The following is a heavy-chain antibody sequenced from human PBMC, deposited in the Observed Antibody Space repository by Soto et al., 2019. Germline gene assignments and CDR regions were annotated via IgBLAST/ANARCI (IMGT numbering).Heavy chain of an antibody. D-gene: IGHD3-22*01. V-gene: IGHV4-31*03. CDR1: GGSISSGGYC. J-gene: IGHJ4*02. CDR2: IYYSGST. CDR3: ARLDSSGYYYWYYFDY. Sequence: SETLSLACTVSGGSISSGGYCFGCMREHPGKGLELIGYIYYSGSTYYNPSLKSRVTISVDTSKNQFSLKLSSVTAADTAVYYCARLDSSGYYYWYYFDYWGQGTLVTVSS.